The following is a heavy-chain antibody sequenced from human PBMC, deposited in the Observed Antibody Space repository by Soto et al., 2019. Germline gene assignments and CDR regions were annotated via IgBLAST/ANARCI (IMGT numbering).Heavy chain of an antibody. J-gene: IGHJ6*02. Sequence: SETLSLTCAVYGESFSNHYWTWIRQSPGKGLEWVGEINYSGSTRYNWSLGSRVTISVDTSKNQFSLMVTSVTAEDTAVYYCARGVVYRDVGLAYGMDVWGQGATVTVSS. CDR2: INYSGST. CDR1: GESFSNHY. V-gene: IGHV4-34*01. CDR3: ARGVVYRDVGLAYGMDV. D-gene: IGHD3-22*01.